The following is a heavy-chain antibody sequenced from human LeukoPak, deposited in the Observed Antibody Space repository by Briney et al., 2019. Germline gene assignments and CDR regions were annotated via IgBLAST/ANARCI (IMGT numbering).Heavy chain of an antibody. J-gene: IGHJ6*03. CDR1: GYTFISYD. V-gene: IGHV1-8*03. CDR3: ARRAVGNSHYYSMDV. D-gene: IGHD6-19*01. Sequence: ASVKVSCKASGYTFISYDINWVRQVTGQGLEWMGWMNPNSGNTGYAQRFQGRVTITRNTSISTAFMELSSLRSEDTAVYYCARRAVGNSHYYSMDVWGKGTTVTVSS. CDR2: MNPNSGNT.